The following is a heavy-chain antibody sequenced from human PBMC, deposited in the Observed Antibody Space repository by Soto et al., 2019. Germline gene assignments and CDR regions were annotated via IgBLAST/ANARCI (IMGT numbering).Heavy chain of an antibody. CDR1: GGSVSSGSYY. CDR3: ASYSSSSDSIDY. Sequence: SETLSLTCTVSGGSVSSGSYYWIWIRQPPGKGLEWIGYIYYSGSTNYNPSLKSRVTISVDTSKNQFSLKLSSVTAADTAVYYCASYSSSSDSIDYWGQGTLVTFSS. D-gene: IGHD6-6*01. V-gene: IGHV4-61*01. CDR2: IYYSGST. J-gene: IGHJ4*02.